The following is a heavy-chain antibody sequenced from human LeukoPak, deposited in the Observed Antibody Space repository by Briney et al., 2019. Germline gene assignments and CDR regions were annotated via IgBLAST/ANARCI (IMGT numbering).Heavy chain of an antibody. D-gene: IGHD3-22*01. J-gene: IGHJ3*02. CDR3: ATFGFCSTMIVVAAPCDAFDI. CDR1: GYTLTELS. CDR2: FDPEDGET. V-gene: IGHV1-24*01. Sequence: ASVKVSCKVSGYTLTELSMHWVRQAPGKGLEWMGGFDPEDGETIYAQKFQGRVTMTEDTSTDTAYMELSSLRSDDTAVYYCATFGFCSTMIVVAAPCDAFDIWGQGTMVTVSS.